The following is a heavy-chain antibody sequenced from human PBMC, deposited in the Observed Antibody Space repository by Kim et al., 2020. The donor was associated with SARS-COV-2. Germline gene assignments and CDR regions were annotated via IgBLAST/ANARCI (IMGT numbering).Heavy chain of an antibody. CDR2: ISWNSGSI. J-gene: IGHJ3*02. D-gene: IGHD3-22*01. CDR3: AKASLPYYYDSSGYYLTDAFDI. V-gene: IGHV3-9*01. CDR1: GFTFDDYA. Sequence: GGSLRLSCAASGFTFDDYAMHWVRQAPGKGLEWVSGISWNSGSIGYADSVKGRFTISRDNAKNSLYLQMNSLRAEDTALYYCAKASLPYYYDSSGYYLTDAFDIWGQGTMVTVSS.